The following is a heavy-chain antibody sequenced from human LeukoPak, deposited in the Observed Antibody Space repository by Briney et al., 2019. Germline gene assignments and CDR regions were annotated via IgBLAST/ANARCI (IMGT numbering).Heavy chain of an antibody. V-gene: IGHV3-48*03. CDR2: ISTSGHTT. Sequence: GSLRLSCAVSGFTFSSYEMNWVRQAPGKGLEWVSYISTSGHTTYYTDSVKGRFTISRDNAKNSLFLQMNSLRAEDTAVYYCARAGGGYWFDPWGQGTLVTVSS. CDR3: ARAGGGYWFDP. D-gene: IGHD2-15*01. CDR1: GFTFSSYE. J-gene: IGHJ5*02.